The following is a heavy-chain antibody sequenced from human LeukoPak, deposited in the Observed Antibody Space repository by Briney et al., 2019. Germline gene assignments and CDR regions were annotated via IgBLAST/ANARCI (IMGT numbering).Heavy chain of an antibody. J-gene: IGHJ4*02. CDR2: IWYDGSNK. D-gene: IGHD3-9*01. CDR1: GFTFSSYG. Sequence: GGSLRLSCAASGFTFSSYGMHWVRQAPGXGLEWVAVIWYDGSNKYYADSVKGRFTISRDNSKNTLYLQMNSLRAEDTAVYYCAKTRGLWDHDWVDYWGQGTLVTVSS. V-gene: IGHV3-33*06. CDR3: AKTRGLWDHDWVDY.